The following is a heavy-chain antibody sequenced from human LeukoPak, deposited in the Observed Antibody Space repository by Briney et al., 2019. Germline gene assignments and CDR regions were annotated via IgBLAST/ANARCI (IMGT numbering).Heavy chain of an antibody. J-gene: IGHJ4*02. CDR3: AREDSPIRFLEWLTPLDY. CDR1: GFTFSSYW. Sequence: GGSLRLSCAASGFTFSSYWMSWVRQAPGKELEWVANIKQDGSEKYYVDSVKGRFTISRDNAKNSLYLQMNSLRAEDTAVYYCAREDSPIRFLEWLTPLDYWAQGTLVTVSS. D-gene: IGHD3-3*01. V-gene: IGHV3-7*03. CDR2: IKQDGSEK.